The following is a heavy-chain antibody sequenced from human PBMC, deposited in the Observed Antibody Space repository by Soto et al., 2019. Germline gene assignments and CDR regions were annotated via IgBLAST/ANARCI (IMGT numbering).Heavy chain of an antibody. CDR2: IYHRGSS. D-gene: IGHD2-15*01. CDR3: ARQRSVVVTPWWCDP. V-gene: IGHV4-59*08. CDR1: GGSISSYY. J-gene: IGHJ5*02. Sequence: QVQLLESGPGLVKPSETLSLPCTVSGGSISSYYWSWIRQPPGKGLEWIGYIYHRGSSHYHPSLKSRVTILLDTSKNQLSLKLSSVTAADTAVYYCARQRSVVVTPWWCDPWGQGTLVTVAS.